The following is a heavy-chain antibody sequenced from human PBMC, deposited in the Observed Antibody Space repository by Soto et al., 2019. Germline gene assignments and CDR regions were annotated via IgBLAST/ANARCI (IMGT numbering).Heavy chain of an antibody. D-gene: IGHD6-19*01. J-gene: IGHJ4*02. CDR3: VRDTGSGSGWYGI. CDR1: GDSVSSNSVA. V-gene: IGHV6-1*01. CDR2: TYYRSKWYN. Sequence: SPTLSLTCAISGDSVSSNSVAWNWIRQSPSRGLEWLGRTYYRSKWYNAYSVSVKSRITINPDTSKNQFSLQLKSVTPEDTAVYYCVRDTGSGSGWYGIWGQGTQVTGS.